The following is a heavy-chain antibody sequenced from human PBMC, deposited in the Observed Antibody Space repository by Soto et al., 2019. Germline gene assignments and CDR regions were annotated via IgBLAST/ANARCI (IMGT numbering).Heavy chain of an antibody. CDR3: ASEREDTATNYYYYGMDV. D-gene: IGHD5-18*01. V-gene: IGHV6-1*01. Sequence: PSRTLSLTCAISVDSVSSNSAAWNWIRQSPSRGLEWLGRTYYRSKWYNDYAVSVKSRITINPDTSKNQFSLQLNSVTPEDTAVYYCASEREDTATNYYYYGMDVWGQGTTVTVSS. J-gene: IGHJ6*02. CDR2: TYYRSKWYN. CDR1: VDSVSSNSAA.